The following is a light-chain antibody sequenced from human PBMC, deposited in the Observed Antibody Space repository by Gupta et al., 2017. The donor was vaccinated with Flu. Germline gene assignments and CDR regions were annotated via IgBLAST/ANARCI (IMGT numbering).Light chain of an antibody. CDR1: PYNIGNNY. V-gene: IGLV1-51*02. CDR3: ATWDSILSAGV. CDR2: ENN. Sequence: QSVLTKPPSVSAAPGQKVTISCSVGPYNIGNNYVSWFQQLPGTAPILLIYENNKRPSVIPDRFSGSKSGTSATLSITGLQTWDEADYYCATWDSILSAGVFGGGTKVTVL. J-gene: IGLJ3*02.